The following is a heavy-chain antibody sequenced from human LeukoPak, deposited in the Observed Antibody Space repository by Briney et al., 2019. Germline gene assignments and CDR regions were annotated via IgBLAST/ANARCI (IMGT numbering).Heavy chain of an antibody. Sequence: SETLSLTCTVSGGSISSYYWSWIRQPPGKGLEWIGYIYYSGSTNYNPSLKSRVTISVDTSKNQFSLKLSSVTAADTAVYFCARARGYSYVNDAFDIWGQGTMVTVSS. J-gene: IGHJ3*02. CDR2: IYYSGST. CDR3: ARARGYSYVNDAFDI. D-gene: IGHD5-18*01. CDR1: GGSISSYY. V-gene: IGHV4-59*12.